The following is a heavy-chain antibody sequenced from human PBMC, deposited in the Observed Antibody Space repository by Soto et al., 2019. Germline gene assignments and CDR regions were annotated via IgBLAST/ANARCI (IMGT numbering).Heavy chain of an antibody. CDR1: GFTFTSYA. CDR2: ISSGGGDT. CDR3: ARDPGYGS. J-gene: IGHJ5*02. V-gene: IGHV3-23*01. Sequence: LRLSCAASGFTFTSYAMNWVRQAPGKGLEWVSAISSGGGDTYYADAVKGRFTISRDTAKNTLHLQMNSLRAEDTAVYYCARDPGYGSWGQGTLVTVSS. D-gene: IGHD3-16*01.